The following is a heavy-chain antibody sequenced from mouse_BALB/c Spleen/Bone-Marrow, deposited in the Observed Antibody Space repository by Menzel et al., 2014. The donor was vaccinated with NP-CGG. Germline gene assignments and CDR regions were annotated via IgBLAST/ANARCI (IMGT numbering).Heavy chain of an antibody. J-gene: IGHJ2*01. D-gene: IGHD2-3*01. CDR3: ARGDGYYVDFDY. CDR2: ISCYNGAT. CDR1: GYSFTGYY. Sequence: LVKTGASVKISCKGSGYSFTGYYMHWVKQSHGKSLEWIGYISCYNGATSYNQKFKGKATFTVDTSSSTAYMQFNSLTSEDSAVYYCARGDGYYVDFDYWGQGTTLTVSS. V-gene: IGHV1S34*01.